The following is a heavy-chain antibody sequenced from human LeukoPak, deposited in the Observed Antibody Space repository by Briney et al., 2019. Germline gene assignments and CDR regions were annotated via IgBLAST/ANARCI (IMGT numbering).Heavy chain of an antibody. CDR3: AIESSSRGWYGPDY. CDR1: GFTFTRYA. J-gene: IGHJ4*02. D-gene: IGHD6-19*01. CDR2: ITGDGDGA. V-gene: IGHV3-23*01. Sequence: GASLRLSCAASGFTFTRYAMTWVRQAPGRGLEWVSTITGDGDGAYYPDSVKGRFTTSRDNAKNTLYLQMNSLRADDTAVYYCAIESSSRGWYGPDYWGQGTLVTVSS.